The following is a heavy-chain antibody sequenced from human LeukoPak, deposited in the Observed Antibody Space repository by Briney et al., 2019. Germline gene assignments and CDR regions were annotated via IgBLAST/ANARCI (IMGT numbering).Heavy chain of an antibody. CDR3: AREPKIVVVTRDYYGMDV. Sequence: PSETLSLTCTVSGGSISSYYWSWIRQPPGKGLEWIGYIYYSGSTYYNPSLKSRVTISVDTSKNQFSLKLSSVTAADTAVYYCAREPKIVVVTRDYYGMDVWGQGTTVTVSS. CDR2: IYYSGST. J-gene: IGHJ6*02. V-gene: IGHV4-59*12. CDR1: GGSISSYY. D-gene: IGHD2-21*02.